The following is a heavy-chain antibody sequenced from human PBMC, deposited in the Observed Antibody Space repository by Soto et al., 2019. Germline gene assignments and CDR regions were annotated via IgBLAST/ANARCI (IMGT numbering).Heavy chain of an antibody. CDR2: TNYSGST. Sequence: SETLSLTCTVSGGSIRSYYWSWIQQPPGKGQEKIGYTNYSGSTNYNPSLKSRVTISVDTSKNQFSLKLSSVTAVDTAVYYCARGGYSAGYHYMNYWGQGTLVTVSS. J-gene: IGHJ4*02. V-gene: IGHV4-59*01. CDR1: GGSIRSYY. D-gene: IGHD5-18*01. CDR3: ARGGYSAGYHYMNY.